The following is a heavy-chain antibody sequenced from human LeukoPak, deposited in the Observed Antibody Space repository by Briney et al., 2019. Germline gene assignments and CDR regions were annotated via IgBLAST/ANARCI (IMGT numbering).Heavy chain of an antibody. Sequence: SETLSLTCTVSGGSINNYYWSWIRQPAGKGLEWIGRIYTRGSTNYNPSLKSRVTMSVDTSKNQFSLKLISVTAADTAVYYCARGRYCSADSCSGGDAFDIWGQGTMVSVSS. V-gene: IGHV4-4*07. J-gene: IGHJ3*02. CDR2: IYTRGST. D-gene: IGHD2-15*01. CDR3: ARGRYCSADSCSGGDAFDI. CDR1: GGSINNYY.